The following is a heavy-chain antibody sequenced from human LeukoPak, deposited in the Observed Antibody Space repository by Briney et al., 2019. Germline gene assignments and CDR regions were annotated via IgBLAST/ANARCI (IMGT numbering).Heavy chain of an antibody. CDR2: IKPDGSEK. D-gene: IGHD2-2*02. V-gene: IGHV3-7*01. CDR1: GFTFSDYW. CDR3: ARVGGDCSSHSCNNPVLGY. J-gene: IGHJ4*02. Sequence: PGGSLRLSCAASGFTFSDYWMTWVRQAPGKGLEWVANIKPDGSEKYYVDSVKGRFTISRDNAKNSLYLQMNSLRDEDTAVYYCARVGGDCSSHSCNNPVLGYWGQGTLVTVSS.